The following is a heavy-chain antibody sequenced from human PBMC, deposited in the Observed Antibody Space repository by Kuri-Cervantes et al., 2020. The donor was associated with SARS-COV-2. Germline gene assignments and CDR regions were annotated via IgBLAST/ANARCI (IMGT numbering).Heavy chain of an antibody. Sequence: GSLRLSCAVYGGSFSGYYWSWIRQPPGKGLGWIGEINHSGSTNYNPSLKSRVTISVDTSKNQFSLKLSSVTAADTAVYYCARGGSMIVVRRYFDYWGQGTLVTVSS. V-gene: IGHV4-34*01. J-gene: IGHJ4*02. CDR3: ARGGSMIVVRRYFDY. D-gene: IGHD3-22*01. CDR2: INHSGST. CDR1: GGSFSGYY.